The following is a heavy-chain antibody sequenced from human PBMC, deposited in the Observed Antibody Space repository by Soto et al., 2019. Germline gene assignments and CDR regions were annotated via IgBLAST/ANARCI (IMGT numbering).Heavy chain of an antibody. J-gene: IGHJ4*02. CDR1: GYTFTSYA. CDR2: INAGNGNT. D-gene: IGHD4-17*01. CDR3: ARGWTTVTAN. Sequence: QVQLVQSGAEVKKPGASVKVSCKASGYTFTSYAMHWVRQAPGQRLEWMGWINAGNGNTKYSQKFQGRVTITRDTSASTADMELSSLRSEDTAVYYWARGWTTVTANWGQGTLVTVSS. V-gene: IGHV1-3*01.